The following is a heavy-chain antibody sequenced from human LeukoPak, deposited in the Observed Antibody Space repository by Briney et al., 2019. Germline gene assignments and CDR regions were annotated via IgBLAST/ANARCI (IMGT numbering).Heavy chain of an antibody. CDR3: AKAGGSYTTTYFDY. CDR2: ISGSGGST. D-gene: IGHD1-26*01. CDR1: GGTFSSYA. Sequence: ASVKVSCKASGGTFSSYAMSWVRQAPGKGLEWVSAISGSGGSTYYADSVKGRFTISRDNSKNTLYLQMNSLRAEDTAVYYCAKAGGSYTTTYFDYWGQGTLVTVSS. J-gene: IGHJ4*02. V-gene: IGHV3-23*01.